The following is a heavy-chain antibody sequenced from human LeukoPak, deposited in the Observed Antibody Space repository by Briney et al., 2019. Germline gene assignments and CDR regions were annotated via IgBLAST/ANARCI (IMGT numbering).Heavy chain of an antibody. CDR1: GGSISSGGYY. J-gene: IGHJ5*02. CDR3: ARGGSATDYNWFDP. CDR2: INHSGST. D-gene: IGHD5-24*01. V-gene: IGHV4-30-2*01. Sequence: SQTLSLTCTVSGGSISSGGYYWSWIRQPPGKGLEWIGEINHSGSTNYNPSLKSRVTISVDTSKNQFSLKLSSVTAADTAVYYCARGGSATDYNWFDPWGQGTLVTVSS.